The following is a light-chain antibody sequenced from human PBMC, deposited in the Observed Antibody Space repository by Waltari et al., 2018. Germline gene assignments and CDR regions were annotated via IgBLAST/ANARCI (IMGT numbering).Light chain of an antibody. CDR1: QTVGHNF. CDR2: GAS. CDR3: QQYSSSVMYT. Sequence: IVLTQSPGTLSLSPGERATLSCRASQTVGHNFLAWYQQKPGQTPRLLIYGASSRATGIPDRFSGSGSGTDFILIISRLEPEDFGVYFCQQYSSSVMYTFGQGTKLEI. V-gene: IGKV3-20*01. J-gene: IGKJ2*01.